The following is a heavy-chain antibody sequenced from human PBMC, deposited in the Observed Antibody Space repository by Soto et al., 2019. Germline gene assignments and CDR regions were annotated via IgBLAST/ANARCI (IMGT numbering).Heavy chain of an antibody. D-gene: IGHD2-8*01. J-gene: IGHJ4*02. V-gene: IGHV3-23*01. CDR2: ISGSGGST. CDR1: GFTFSSYA. Sequence: EVQLLESGGGLVQPGGSLRLSCAASGFTFSSYAMSWVRQAPGKGLEWVSDISGSGGSTYYADSVKGRFTISRDNSKNTLYLQMNSLRAEDTAVYYCAKMKDIVHTGKIDYWGQGTLVTVSS. CDR3: AKMKDIVHTGKIDY.